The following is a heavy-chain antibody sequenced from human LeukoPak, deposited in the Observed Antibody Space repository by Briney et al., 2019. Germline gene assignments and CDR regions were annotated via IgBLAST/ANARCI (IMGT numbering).Heavy chain of an antibody. CDR2: INPNSGGT. CDR1: AYTFTGYY. Sequence: ASVKVSCKASAYTFTGYYMHWVRQAPGQGLEWMGWINPNSGGTNYAQNFQGRVTMTRDTSISTAYMELSRLRSDDTAMCYCARSISATYYYDNSAYYYWGQGTLVTVSS. V-gene: IGHV1-2*02. D-gene: IGHD3-22*01. J-gene: IGHJ4*02. CDR3: ARSISATYYYDNSAYYY.